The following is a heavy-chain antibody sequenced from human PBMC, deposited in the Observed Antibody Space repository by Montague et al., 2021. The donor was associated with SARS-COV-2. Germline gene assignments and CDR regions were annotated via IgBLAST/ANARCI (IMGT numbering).Heavy chain of an antibody. V-gene: IGHV4-39*01. Sequence: SETLSLTCLVSGGSVRSTSYYWGWIRQAPGKGLEWIGSIYYRGSTYYNPSLKSRVFISVDTSKNQLSLTLTSVTAADTAVYYCATQEDPSGWIPGPFDFWGQGTLLSVSS. CDR3: ATQEDPSGWIPGPFDF. CDR1: GGSVRSTSYY. J-gene: IGHJ4*02. CDR2: IYYRGST. D-gene: IGHD6-19*01.